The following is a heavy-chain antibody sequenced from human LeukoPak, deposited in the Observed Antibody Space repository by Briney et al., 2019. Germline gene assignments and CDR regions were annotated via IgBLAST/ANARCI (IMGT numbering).Heavy chain of an antibody. CDR2: IYDTGTPT. CDR3: ARLTKGEQWLAYYFDY. V-gene: IGHV4-59*08. Sequence: SETLSLTCTVSGGSLSGFVWSWIRQPPGEGLDYIGFIYDTGTPTNYNPLLKSRVTSSVDTSKNQFSLNLNSVTAADTAVYYCARLTKGEQWLAYYFDYWGQGALVTVSS. J-gene: IGHJ4*02. D-gene: IGHD6-19*01. CDR1: GGSLSGFV.